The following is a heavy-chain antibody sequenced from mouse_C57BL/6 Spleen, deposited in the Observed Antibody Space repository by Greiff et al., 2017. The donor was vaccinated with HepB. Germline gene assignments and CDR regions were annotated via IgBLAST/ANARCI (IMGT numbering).Heavy chain of an antibody. CDR3: ARDPSTGFAY. CDR1: GFTFSDYY. CDR2: ISNGGGST. Sequence: EVKLVEFGGGLVQPGGSLKLSCAASGFTFSDYYMYWVRQTPEKRLEWVAYISNGGGSTYYPDTVKGRFTISRDNAKNTLYLQMSRLKSEDTAMYYCARDPSTGFAYWGQGTLVTVSA. V-gene: IGHV5-12*01. J-gene: IGHJ3*01. D-gene: IGHD1-1*01.